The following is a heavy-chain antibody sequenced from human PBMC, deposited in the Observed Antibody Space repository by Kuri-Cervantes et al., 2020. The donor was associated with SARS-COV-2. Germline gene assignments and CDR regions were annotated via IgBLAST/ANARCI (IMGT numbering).Heavy chain of an antibody. CDR1: GYSFTSYW. J-gene: IGHJ6*03. Sequence: LNTCCGSGYSFTSYWIGWVRQMPGKGLEWMGIIYPGDSDTRYSQSFQGQVTISADKSISTAYLQWISLKASDTAMCYCERYSSSWRYYMDVWGKGTTVTVSS. V-gene: IGHV5-51*01. CDR3: ERYSSSWRYYMDV. D-gene: IGHD6-13*01. CDR2: IYPGDSDT.